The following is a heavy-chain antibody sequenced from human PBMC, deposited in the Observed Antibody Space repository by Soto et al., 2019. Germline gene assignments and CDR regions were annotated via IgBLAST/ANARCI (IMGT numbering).Heavy chain of an antibody. V-gene: IGHV1-69*06. J-gene: IGHJ6*02. D-gene: IGHD3-3*01. CDR3: AAVLRFLEWLPSGYYYGMDV. Sequence: SVKVSCKASGGTSSSYAISWVRQAPGQGLEWMGGIIPIFGTANYTQKFQGRVTITADKSTSTAYMELSSLRSEDTAVYYCAAVLRFLEWLPSGYYYGMDVWGQGTTVTV. CDR2: IIPIFGTA. CDR1: GGTSSSYA.